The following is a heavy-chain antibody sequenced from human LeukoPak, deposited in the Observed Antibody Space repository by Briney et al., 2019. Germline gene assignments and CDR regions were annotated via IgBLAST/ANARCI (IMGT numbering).Heavy chain of an antibody. CDR3: ARYSDY. V-gene: IGHV3-74*01. CDR1: GFTFSRYW. J-gene: IGHJ4*02. Sequence: GGSLRLSCAASGFTFSRYWAHWVRQAPGKGLVWVSHINSDGSSTSYADSVKGRFTISRDNAKNTLYLQMNSLRAEDTAVYYCARYSDYWGQGILVTVSS. CDR2: INSDGSST.